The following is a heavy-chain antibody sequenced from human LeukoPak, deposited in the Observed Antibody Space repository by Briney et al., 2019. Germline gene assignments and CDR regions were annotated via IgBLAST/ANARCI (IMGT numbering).Heavy chain of an antibody. CDR2: ISVSGGSP. CDR1: GFTFSSYA. V-gene: IGHV3-23*01. D-gene: IGHD5-18*01. CDR3: AKVYSYGYHYFDY. Sequence: PGGSLRLSCALSGFTFSSYAMSWVPPAPGKGLEWVSAISVSGGSPYSADPVKGQFAISMTHSKNTLYLQMNSLRAEDTAVYYCAKVYSYGYHYFDYWGQGTLVTVSS. J-gene: IGHJ4*02.